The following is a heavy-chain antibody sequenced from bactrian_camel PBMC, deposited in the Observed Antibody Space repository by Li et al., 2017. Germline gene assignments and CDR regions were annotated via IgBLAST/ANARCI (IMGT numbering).Heavy chain of an antibody. D-gene: IGHD6*01. CDR1: GSIVGANS. Sequence: VQLVESGGGSVQAGGSLRLSCTASGSIVGANSVAWFRQAPGKEREGVARIATGSGNTYYADSVKGRFTISQDKAKNTVYLQMNNLQPEDTATYYCAEGRGSRGEHCYSLNYWGQGTQVTVS. J-gene: IGHJ4*01. CDR2: IATGSGNT. CDR3: AEGRGSRGEHCYSLNY. V-gene: IGHV3S54*01.